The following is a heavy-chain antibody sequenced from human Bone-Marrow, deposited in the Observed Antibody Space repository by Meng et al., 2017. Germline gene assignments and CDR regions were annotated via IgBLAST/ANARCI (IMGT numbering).Heavy chain of an antibody. J-gene: IGHJ2*01. CDR2: ISGSGGST. Sequence: VRQGVSGGVLVRPGGPLELSCAASGFTFSSYAMGWVRQAPWKGLEWVSAISGSGGSTYYADSVKGRFTISRDNSKNTLYLQMNSLRAEDTAVYYCARDDYGDRYWYFDLWGRGTLVTVSS. CDR1: GFTFSSYA. V-gene: IGHV3-23*04. D-gene: IGHD4-17*01. CDR3: ARDDYGDRYWYFDL.